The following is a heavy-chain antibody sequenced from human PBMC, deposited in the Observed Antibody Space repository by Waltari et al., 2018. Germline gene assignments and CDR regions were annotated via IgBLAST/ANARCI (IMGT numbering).Heavy chain of an antibody. V-gene: IGHV4-39*01. J-gene: IGHJ5*02. D-gene: IGHD3-22*01. Sequence: QLQLPGSGPGLVKPSETLSLTCPVSGGSIRSSSYYWGWFRQPPGKGLERIGSISYSGSTYYNPALKSRVTISVDTSKNQFSLKLSSVTAADTAVYYCARHAYSSGYIKWFDPWGQGTLVTVSS. CDR2: ISYSGST. CDR1: GGSIRSSSYY. CDR3: ARHAYSSGYIKWFDP.